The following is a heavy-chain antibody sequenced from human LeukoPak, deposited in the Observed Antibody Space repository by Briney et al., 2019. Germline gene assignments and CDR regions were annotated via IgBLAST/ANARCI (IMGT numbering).Heavy chain of an antibody. CDR1: GFTFSNAW. V-gene: IGHV3-15*01. CDR2: IKTKSDGGPT. J-gene: IGHJ4*02. Sequence: PGGSLRLSCTASGFTFSNAWMNWVRQAPGKGLEWVGRIKTKSDGGPTDYAAPVKGRFTISRDDSKNTLYLQMNSLKTEDTAVYYCTTGYYDSSGYRNWGQGTLVTVSS. CDR3: TTGYYDSSGYRN. D-gene: IGHD3-22*01.